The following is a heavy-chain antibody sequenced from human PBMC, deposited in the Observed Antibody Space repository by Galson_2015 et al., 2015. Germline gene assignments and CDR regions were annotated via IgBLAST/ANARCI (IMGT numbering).Heavy chain of an antibody. J-gene: IGHJ4*02. D-gene: IGHD2-2*03. CDR2: ISADGGAI. CDR3: ARWIYYYDY. Sequence: SLRLSCAASGFTFSSYAMNWVRQAPGKGLEWVSAISADGGAILYADSVKGRFTISRDNSKNTVNLQMSSLRAEDTAVYYCARWIYYYDYWGQGTLVTVSS. CDR1: GFTFSSYA. V-gene: IGHV3-23*01.